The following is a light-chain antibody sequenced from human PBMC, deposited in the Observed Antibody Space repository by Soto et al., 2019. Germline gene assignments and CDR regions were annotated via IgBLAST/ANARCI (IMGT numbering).Light chain of an antibody. J-gene: IGLJ3*02. CDR2: LDRSGSY. CDR3: ESLYSNTHKV. CDR1: SGHSTYI. Sequence: QPVLTQSSSASASLGSSVKLTCILSSGHSTYIIAWHQQQPGKAPRFLMTLDRSGSYNRGIGVPDRFSGSSSGADRYLSISNRQFEDEGDYYCESLYSNTHKVFGGGTKLTVL. V-gene: IGLV4-60*02.